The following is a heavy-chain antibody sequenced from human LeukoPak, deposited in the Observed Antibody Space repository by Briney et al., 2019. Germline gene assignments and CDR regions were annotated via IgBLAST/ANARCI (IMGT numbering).Heavy chain of an antibody. CDR3: ARRPHYYGSFDY. Sequence: GSLRLSCAASGFTFSDYYMSWIRQPPGKGLEWIGEINHSGSTNYNPSLKSRVTISVDTSKNQFSLKLSSVTAADTAVYYCARRPHYYGSFDYWGQGTLVTVSS. D-gene: IGHD3-10*01. J-gene: IGHJ4*02. V-gene: IGHV4-34*01. CDR1: GFTFSDYY. CDR2: INHSGST.